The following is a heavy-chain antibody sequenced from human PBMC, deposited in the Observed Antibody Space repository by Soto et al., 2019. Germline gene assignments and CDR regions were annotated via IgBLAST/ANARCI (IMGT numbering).Heavy chain of an antibody. V-gene: IGHV3-23*01. CDR2: VSASGLNT. J-gene: IGHJ4*02. Sequence: HAPGKGMEWVSGVSASGLNTDYADSVKGRFTISRDNSKNTLYLQMNSLRAEDTAVYYCAKDPSIAAACTFDFWGQRTLVPGSS. CDR3: AKDPSIAAACTFDF. D-gene: IGHD6-13*01.